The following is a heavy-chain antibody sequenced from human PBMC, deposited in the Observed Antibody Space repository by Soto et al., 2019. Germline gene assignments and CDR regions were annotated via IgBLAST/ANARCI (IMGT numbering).Heavy chain of an antibody. CDR2: ISYDGINK. CDR1: GFSFSAHG. D-gene: IGHD2-21*01. CDR3: AKYGGGCYQPPNYYYYGLDV. J-gene: IGHJ6*02. V-gene: IGHV3-30*18. Sequence: GSLRLACAASGFSFSAHGMHWVRQAPGKGLECVAVISYDGINKDYADSVEGRLTISRDNSKNTLYLQLDSLRIDDTGIYYCAKYGGGCYQPPNYYYYGLDVWGQGTTVTVSS.